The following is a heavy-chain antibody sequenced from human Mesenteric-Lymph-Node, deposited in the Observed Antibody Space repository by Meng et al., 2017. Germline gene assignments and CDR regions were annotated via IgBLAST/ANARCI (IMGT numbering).Heavy chain of an antibody. J-gene: IGHJ5*02. V-gene: IGHV7-4-1*02. Sequence: VQLVQSGSEVKEPGASVKVSCKASGYAFSSYGISWVRQAPGQGLEWMGWISTNTGTPTYTQGFTGRFVFSLDTSVSTAYLQISSLKAEDTAVYYCARGGNFDPWGQGTLVTVSS. CDR3: ARGGNFDP. D-gene: IGHD2/OR15-2a*01. CDR2: ISTNTGTP. CDR1: GYAFSSYG.